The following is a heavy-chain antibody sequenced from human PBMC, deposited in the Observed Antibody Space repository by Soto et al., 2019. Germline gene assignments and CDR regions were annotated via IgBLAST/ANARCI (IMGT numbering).Heavy chain of an antibody. V-gene: IGHV4-39*01. J-gene: IGHJ4*02. D-gene: IGHD6-19*01. CDR1: GGSISSSSYY. CDR2: IYYSGST. CDR3: ASPEKYSSGWYISFDY. Sequence: PSETLSLTXTVSGGSISSSSYYWGWIRQPPGKGLEWIGSIYYSGSTYYNPSLKSRVTISVDTSKNQFSLKLSSVTAADTAVYYCASPEKYSSGWYISFDYWGQGTLVTVSS.